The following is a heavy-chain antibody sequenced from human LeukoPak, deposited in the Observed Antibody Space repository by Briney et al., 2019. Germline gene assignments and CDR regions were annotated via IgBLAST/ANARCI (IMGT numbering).Heavy chain of an antibody. CDR3: ARQPPPNWNPAPCDY. Sequence: SETLSLTCTVSGGSISSGSYYWSWIRQPAGKGLEWIGRIYTSGSTNYNPSLKSRVTISVDTSKNQFSLKLSSVTAADTAVYYCARQPPPNWNPAPCDYWGQGTLVTVSS. D-gene: IGHD1-1*01. CDR1: GGSISSGSYY. J-gene: IGHJ4*02. V-gene: IGHV4-61*02. CDR2: IYTSGST.